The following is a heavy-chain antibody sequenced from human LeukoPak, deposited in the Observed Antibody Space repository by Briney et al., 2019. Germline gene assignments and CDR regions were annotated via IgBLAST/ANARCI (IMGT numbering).Heavy chain of an antibody. V-gene: IGHV3-21*01. CDR2: TSGRSTYI. CDR1: GFDFSNYG. J-gene: IGHJ1*01. Sequence: GGSLRLSCATSGFDFSNYGINWVRQAPGKGLEWVSATSGRSTYIYYAASVKGRFTISRDNARDSVYLQMNSLRAEDTAVYFCARDEARDRSPYYFHYWGQGTRVTVSS. CDR3: ARDEARDRSPYYFHY. D-gene: IGHD3-22*01.